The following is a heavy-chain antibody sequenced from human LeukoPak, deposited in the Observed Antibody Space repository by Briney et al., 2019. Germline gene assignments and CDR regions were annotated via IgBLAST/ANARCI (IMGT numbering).Heavy chain of an antibody. CDR3: ARVRHGSVRGGFDV. CDR2: VSYDGTKS. CDR1: GFTFNNYA. V-gene: IGHV3-30-3*01. Sequence: GGSLRLSCTASGFTFNNYAVHWVRQAPGRGLEWGAIVSYDGTKSHYADSVQGRFTIYRDSSHNTLYLQMSNLRTDDTALYYCARVRHGSVRGGFDVWGQGTLVTVSS. J-gene: IGHJ3*01. D-gene: IGHD3-10*01.